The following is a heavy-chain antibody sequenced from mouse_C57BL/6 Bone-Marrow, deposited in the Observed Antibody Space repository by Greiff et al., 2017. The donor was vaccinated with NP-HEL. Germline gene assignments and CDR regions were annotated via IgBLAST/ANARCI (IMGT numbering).Heavy chain of an antibody. D-gene: IGHD1-1*01. Sequence: QVQLQQSGAELMKPGASVKLSCKATGYTFTGYWIEWVKQRPGHGLEWIGEILPGSGSTNYNEKFKGKATFTADTSSNTAYMQLSSLTTEDSAIDYCAREGNYYGSSPYFDYWGQGTTLTVSS. CDR3: AREGNYYGSSPYFDY. CDR1: GYTFTGYW. V-gene: IGHV1-9*01. J-gene: IGHJ2*01. CDR2: ILPGSGST.